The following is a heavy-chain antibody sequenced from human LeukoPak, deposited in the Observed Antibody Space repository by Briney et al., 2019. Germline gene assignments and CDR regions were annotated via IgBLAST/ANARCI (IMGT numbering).Heavy chain of an antibody. CDR3: AREERGMGYDFWSGYLYWFDP. CDR2: IYYSGST. CDR1: GGSVSSGSYY. D-gene: IGHD3-3*01. J-gene: IGHJ5*02. Sequence: PSETLSLTCTVSGGSVSSGSYYWSWIRQPPGKGLEWIGYIYYSGSTNYNPSLKSRVTISVDTSKNQFSLKLSSVTAADTAVYYCAREERGMGYDFWSGYLYWFDPWGQGTLVTVSS. V-gene: IGHV4-61*01.